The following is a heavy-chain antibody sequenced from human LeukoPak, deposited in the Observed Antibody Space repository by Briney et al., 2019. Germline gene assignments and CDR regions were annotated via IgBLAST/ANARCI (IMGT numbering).Heavy chain of an antibody. D-gene: IGHD6-6*01. Sequence: SETLSLTCTVSGGSISNYYWCWIRQPPGKGLEWIGYIYYSGSNNSNPSLKSRVTISLDTSKNQFSLKLSSVTAADTAVYYCARAGQFISARPITFDYWGQGTLVTVSS. CDR1: GGSISNYY. CDR3: ARAGQFISARPITFDY. V-gene: IGHV4-59*01. CDR2: IYYSGSN. J-gene: IGHJ4*02.